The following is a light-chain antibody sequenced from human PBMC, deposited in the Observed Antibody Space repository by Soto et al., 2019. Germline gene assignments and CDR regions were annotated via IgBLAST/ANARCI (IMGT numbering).Light chain of an antibody. CDR1: GSTIGAGYD. V-gene: IGLV1-40*01. CDR3: QSYDSSLSVV. CDR2: NNY. Sequence: QSVLTQPPSVSGAPGQRVTISCTGSGSTIGAGYDVHWYQQLPGTAPKLLIYNNYNRPSGVPDRFSGSKSGTSASLAISGLQAEDEADYYCQSYDSSLSVVFGGGTQLTVL. J-gene: IGLJ2*01.